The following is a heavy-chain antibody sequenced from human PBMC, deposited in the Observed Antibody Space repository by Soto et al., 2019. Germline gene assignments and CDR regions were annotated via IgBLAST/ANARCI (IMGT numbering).Heavy chain of an antibody. CDR2: INHSGNT. CDR3: ARHHVRGRTIAGAAEF. D-gene: IGHD1-26*01. CDR1: GGSLSGYY. Sequence: SETLSLTCAVYGGSLSGYYWSWIRQPPGKALEWLGEINHSGNTNYNPSLKSRVTISVDTSKNQLFLNLSSVTAADTAMYYCARHHVRGRTIAGAAEFWGQGTLVTVSS. V-gene: IGHV4-34*01. J-gene: IGHJ4*02.